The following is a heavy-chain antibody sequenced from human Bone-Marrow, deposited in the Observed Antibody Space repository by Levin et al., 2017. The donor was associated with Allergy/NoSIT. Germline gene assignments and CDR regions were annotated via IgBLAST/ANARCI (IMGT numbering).Heavy chain of an antibody. J-gene: IGHJ6*02. D-gene: IGHD3-10*01. V-gene: IGHV3-48*02. CDR3: ARDTERITMVRGAPGGGMDG. Sequence: PGGSLRLSCAASGFTFSSYSMNWVRQAPGKGLEWVSYISSSSSTIYYADSVKGRFTISRDNAKNSLYLQMNSLRDEDTAVYYCARDTERITMVRGAPGGGMDGWGQGTTVTVSS. CDR2: ISSSSSTI. CDR1: GFTFSSYS.